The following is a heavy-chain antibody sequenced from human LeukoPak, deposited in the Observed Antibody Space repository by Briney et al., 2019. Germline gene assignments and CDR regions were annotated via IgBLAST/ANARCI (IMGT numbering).Heavy chain of an antibody. J-gene: IGHJ3*02. D-gene: IGHD3-16*01. CDR1: GFTFSSYG. Sequence: PGRSLRLSCAASGFTFSSYGMHWVRQAPGKGLEWVAVISYDGSNKYYADSVKGRFTISRGNSKNTLYLQMNSLRAEDTAVYYCAKDLIMITFGGVTSPFDIWGQGTMVTVSS. CDR2: ISYDGSNK. CDR3: AKDLIMITFGGVTSPFDI. V-gene: IGHV3-30*18.